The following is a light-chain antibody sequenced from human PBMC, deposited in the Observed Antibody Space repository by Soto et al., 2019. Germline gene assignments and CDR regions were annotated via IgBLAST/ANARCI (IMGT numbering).Light chain of an antibody. J-gene: IGKJ1*01. V-gene: IGKV1-5*03. Sequence: DTQMTQSPSTLSASVVERVTIICRASQSISSWLAWYQQKPGKAPKLLIYKASSLESGVPSRFSGSGSGTEFTLTISSLQPDDLATYYCQQYISYPWTFGQGTKVDIK. CDR3: QQYISYPWT. CDR2: KAS. CDR1: QSISSW.